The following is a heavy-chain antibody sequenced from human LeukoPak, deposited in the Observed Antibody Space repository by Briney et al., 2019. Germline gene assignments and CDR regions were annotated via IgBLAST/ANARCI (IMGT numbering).Heavy chain of an antibody. CDR3: AKDDVEMATIF. Sequence: PGGSLRLSCAASGFTFSSYAMSWVRQAPGKGLEWVSAISGSGGSTSYADSVKGRFTISRDNSNDTLYPQMNSLGAEDTAVYYCAKDDVEMATIFGGQGTLVTVSS. CDR2: ISGSGGST. V-gene: IGHV3-23*01. D-gene: IGHD5-24*01. J-gene: IGHJ4*02. CDR1: GFTFSSYA.